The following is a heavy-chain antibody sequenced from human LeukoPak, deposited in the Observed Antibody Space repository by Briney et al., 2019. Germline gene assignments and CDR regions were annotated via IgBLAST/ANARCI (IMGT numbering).Heavy chain of an antibody. CDR3: ARVKGEYSSSPDAFDI. V-gene: IGHV3-30-3*01. CDR2: ISYDGSNK. J-gene: IGHJ3*02. CDR1: GFTFSSYA. Sequence: GGSLRLSCAASGFTFSSYAMHWVRQAPGKGLEWVAVISYDGSNKYYADSVKGRFTISRDNSKNTLYLQMNSLRAEDTAVYYCARVKGEYSSSPDAFDIWGQGTMVTVSS. D-gene: IGHD6-6*01.